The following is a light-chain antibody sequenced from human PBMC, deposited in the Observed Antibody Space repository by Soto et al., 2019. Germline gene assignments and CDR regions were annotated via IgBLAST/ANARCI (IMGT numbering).Light chain of an antibody. Sequence: QSVLTQPPSVSGAPGQRVTISCTGSSSNIGAGYDVQWYQQLPGTVPKLLIYASNNRPSGVPDRFSGSKSDTSASLAITGLQAEVEADYYCQSFDSSLTVWVFGGGTKVTVL. CDR1: SSNIGAGYD. CDR2: ASN. J-gene: IGLJ3*02. V-gene: IGLV1-40*01. CDR3: QSFDSSLTVWV.